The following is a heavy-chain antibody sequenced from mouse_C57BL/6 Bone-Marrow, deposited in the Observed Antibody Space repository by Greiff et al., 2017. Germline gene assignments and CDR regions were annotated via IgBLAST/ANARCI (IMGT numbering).Heavy chain of an antibody. V-gene: IGHV5-2*01. CDR3: VKTWDSNQYYFDD. D-gene: IGHD2-5*01. Sequence: EVKLVESGGGLVQPGESLKLSCESNEYEFPSHDMSWVRKTPEKRLELVAAINSDGGSTYYPDTMERRFIISSDNTKKTLYLQMSSLRSEDTALYYCVKTWDSNQYYFDDWGQGTTLTVSS. CDR1: EYEFPSHD. J-gene: IGHJ2*01. CDR2: INSDGGST.